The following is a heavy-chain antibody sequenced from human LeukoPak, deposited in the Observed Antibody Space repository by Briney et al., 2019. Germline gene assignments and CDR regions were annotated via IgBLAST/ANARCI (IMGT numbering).Heavy chain of an antibody. D-gene: IGHD3-3*01. Sequence: ASVKVSCKASGGTFSSYAISWVRQAPGQGLEWMGGIIPIFGTANYAQKFQGRVTITADKSTSTAYMELSSLRSEDTAVYYCASRPYDFWSGDVLGPGIYYYYHYMDVWGKGTTVTVSS. CDR2: IIPIFGTA. CDR1: GGTFSSYA. CDR3: ASRPYDFWSGDVLGPGIYYYYHYMDV. J-gene: IGHJ6*03. V-gene: IGHV1-69*06.